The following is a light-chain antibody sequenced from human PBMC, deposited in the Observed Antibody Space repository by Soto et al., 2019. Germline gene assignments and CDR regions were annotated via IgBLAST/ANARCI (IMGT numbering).Light chain of an antibody. Sequence: SYELTQPPSVSVAPGKTARITCGGNNIGSTSVHWYQQKSGQAPVLVIYYEIDRPSGIPERLSGSNYGNTATLTISSVEAGDEADYYCHVWDSDRDHPVFGGGTKVTVL. CDR3: HVWDSDRDHPV. V-gene: IGLV3-21*04. J-gene: IGLJ2*01. CDR2: YEI. CDR1: NIGSTS.